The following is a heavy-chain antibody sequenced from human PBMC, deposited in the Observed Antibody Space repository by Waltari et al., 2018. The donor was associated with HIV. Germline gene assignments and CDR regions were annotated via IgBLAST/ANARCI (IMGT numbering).Heavy chain of an antibody. Sequence: QVQLVESGGGVVQPGRSLRLSCAASGFTFSSYVMHWVRQAPGKGLEWVAVISYDGSNKYYADSVKGRFTISRDNSKNTLYLQMNSLRAEDTAVYYCAKEEYNWNYNYFDYWGQGTLVTVSS. CDR3: AKEEYNWNYNYFDY. CDR2: ISYDGSNK. CDR1: GFTFSSYV. J-gene: IGHJ4*02. V-gene: IGHV3-30*18. D-gene: IGHD1-7*01.